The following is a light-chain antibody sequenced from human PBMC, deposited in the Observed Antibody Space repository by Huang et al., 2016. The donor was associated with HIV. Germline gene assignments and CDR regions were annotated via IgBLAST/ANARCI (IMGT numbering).Light chain of an antibody. V-gene: IGKV3-15*01. CDR3: QQFNNWPPA. J-gene: IGKJ4*01. Sequence: ETLMTQFPATLSVSPGERATLACRASQNVRNNLAWYQQKPGQAPRRLFYEASSRATGVPGRFSASGSGIDFTLTISSLQSEDFAVYYCQQFNNWPPAFGGGTTVEIK. CDR1: QNVRNN. CDR2: EAS.